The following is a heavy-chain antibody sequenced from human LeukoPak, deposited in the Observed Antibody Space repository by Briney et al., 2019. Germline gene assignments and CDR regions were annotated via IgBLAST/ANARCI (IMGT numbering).Heavy chain of an antibody. CDR3: ARDSGCSSTSCSLGIAFDI. CDR2: IYTSGST. D-gene: IGHD2-2*01. CDR1: GGSISSYY. V-gene: IGHV4-4*07. J-gene: IGHJ3*02. Sequence: SETLSLTCTVSGGSISSYYWSWIRQPAGKGLEWIGRIYTSGSTNYNPSPKSRVTMSVDTSKNQFSLKLSSVTAADTAVYYCARDSGCSSTSCSLGIAFDIWGQGTMVTVSS.